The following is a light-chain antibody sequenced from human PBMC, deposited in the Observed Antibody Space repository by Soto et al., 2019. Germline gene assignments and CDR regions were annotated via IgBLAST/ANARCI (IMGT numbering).Light chain of an antibody. CDR3: GTWDSSLSAGV. J-gene: IGLJ2*01. CDR1: SPNIGNNY. V-gene: IGLV1-51*01. Sequence: QSVLTQPPSVSAAPGQKVTISCSGSSPNIGNNYVSWYQQLPGTAPKLLIYDNNKRPSGIPDRFSGSKSGTSATLGITGRQTGDESDYYCGTWDSSLSAGVFGGGTKLTVL. CDR2: DNN.